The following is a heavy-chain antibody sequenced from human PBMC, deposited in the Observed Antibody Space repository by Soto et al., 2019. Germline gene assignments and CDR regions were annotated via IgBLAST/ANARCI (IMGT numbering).Heavy chain of an antibody. CDR2: IYYSGST. D-gene: IGHD7-27*01. CDR3: ARAEASNWATGVIDY. V-gene: IGHV4-61*01. Sequence: SETLSLTCTVSGGSVSSGSYYWSWTRQPPGKGLEWIGYIYYSGSTNYNPSLKSRVTILVDTSKNQFSLKLSSVTAADTAVYYCARAEASNWATGVIDYWGQGTLVTVSS. CDR1: GGSVSSGSYY. J-gene: IGHJ4*02.